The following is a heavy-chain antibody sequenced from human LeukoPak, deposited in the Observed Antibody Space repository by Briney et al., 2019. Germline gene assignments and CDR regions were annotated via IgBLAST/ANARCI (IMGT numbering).Heavy chain of an antibody. CDR2: INHSGST. D-gene: IGHD2-8*01. Sequence: SETLSLPCAVYGGSFSGYYWSWIRQPPGKGLEWIGEINHSGSTNYNPFLKSRVTISVDTSKNQFSLRLSSVTAADTAVYYCARRVYNWFDPWGQGTLVTVSS. CDR3: ARRVYNWFDP. J-gene: IGHJ5*02. V-gene: IGHV4-34*01. CDR1: GGSFSGYY.